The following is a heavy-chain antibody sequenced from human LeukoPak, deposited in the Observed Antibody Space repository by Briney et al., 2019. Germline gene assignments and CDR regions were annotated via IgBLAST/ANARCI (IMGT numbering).Heavy chain of an antibody. J-gene: IGHJ4*02. CDR3: ARPRKSDTAMVTFDY. CDR2: IGTAGDT. V-gene: IGHV3-13*03. Sequence: LAGGSLRPSCAACGFTFSSYDMHWVRQATGKGLEWVSAIGTAGDTYYPGSVKGQFTISRENAKNSLYLQMNSLRAGDTAVYYCARPRKSDTAMVTFDYWGQGTLVTVSS. CDR1: GFTFSSYD. D-gene: IGHD5-18*01.